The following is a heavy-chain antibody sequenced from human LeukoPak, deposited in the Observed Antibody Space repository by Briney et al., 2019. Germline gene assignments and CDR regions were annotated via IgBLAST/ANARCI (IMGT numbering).Heavy chain of an antibody. D-gene: IGHD1-26*01. V-gene: IGHV1-8*01. J-gene: IGHJ4*02. CDR2: MNPDTGDT. CDR1: GYTFTGYD. Sequence: ASVSVSCKASGYTFTGYDINWVRQATGQGLEWMGWMNPDTGDTGYAQKFQGRVTMTRNTSIDTAYMELSGLRSEDSAVYYCTRGSLSGSSRDSWGQGTLVTVSS. CDR3: TRGSLSGSSRDS.